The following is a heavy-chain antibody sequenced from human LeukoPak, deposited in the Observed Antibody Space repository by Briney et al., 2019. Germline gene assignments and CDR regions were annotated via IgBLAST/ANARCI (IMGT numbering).Heavy chain of an antibody. D-gene: IGHD3-22*01. CDR3: ARASYYYDSSGYLAWFGP. Sequence: PSETLSLTCAVSGGSISSYYWSWIRQPPGKGLEWIGYIYHSGSTYYNPSLKCRVTISVDRSKNQFSLKLSSVTAADTAVYYCARASYYYDSSGYLAWFGPWGQGTLVTVSS. CDR2: IYHSGST. J-gene: IGHJ5*02. CDR1: GGSISSYY. V-gene: IGHV4-59*12.